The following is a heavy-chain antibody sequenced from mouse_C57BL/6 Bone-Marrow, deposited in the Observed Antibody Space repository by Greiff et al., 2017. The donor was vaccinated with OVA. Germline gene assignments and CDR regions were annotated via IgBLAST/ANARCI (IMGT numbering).Heavy chain of an antibody. J-gene: IGHJ2*01. CDR1: GFNIQDYY. CDR3: TRGTTVVAYYFDY. Sequence: EVQLQQSGAELVRPGASVKLSCTASGFNIQDYYMHWVKQRPEQGLEWIGRIDPEDGDTEYAPKFQGKATMTADTSSNTAYLQLSSLTSEDTAVYYCTRGTTVVAYYFDYWGQGTTLTVSS. CDR2: IDPEDGDT. D-gene: IGHD1-1*01. V-gene: IGHV14-1*01.